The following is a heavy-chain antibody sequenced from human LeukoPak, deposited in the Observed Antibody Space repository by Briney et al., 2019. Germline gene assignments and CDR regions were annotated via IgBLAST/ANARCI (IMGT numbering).Heavy chain of an antibody. CDR3: ARDVVVVPAAIHYGMDV. D-gene: IGHD2-2*01. V-gene: IGHV4-34*01. CDR1: SWSFSDYF. J-gene: IGHJ6*02. CDR2: INHSGRT. Sequence: SETLSLTCAVYSWSFSDYFWGWIRQPPGKGRKWMGEINHSGRTYYNPPLKSRVTISVDTSKNQYSLNLSSVTAADTAVYYCARDVVVVPAAIHYGMDVWGQGTTVTVSS.